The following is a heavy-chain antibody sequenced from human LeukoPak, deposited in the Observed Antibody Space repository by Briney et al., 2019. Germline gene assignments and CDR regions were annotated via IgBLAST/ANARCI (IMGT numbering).Heavy chain of an antibody. CDR1: GGSFSDNF. CDR2: INHRGST. D-gene: IGHD6-13*01. J-gene: IGHJ6*03. CDR3: ARAPSSDSNWSHFYYYFDV. V-gene: IGHV4-34*01. Sequence: SETLSLTCAVYGGSFSDNFWSWIRQPPGKGLEWIGNINHRGSTNYNPSLKSRVTISVDTSKNQFYLRLTSLPAADTAVYYCARAPSSDSNWSHFYYYFDVWDKGTTVTVSS.